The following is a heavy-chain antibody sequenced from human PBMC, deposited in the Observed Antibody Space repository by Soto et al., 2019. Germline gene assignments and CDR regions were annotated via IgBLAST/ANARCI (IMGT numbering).Heavy chain of an antibody. Sequence: QITLKESGPTLVKPTQTLTLTCTFSGFSLSDHAVGVGWIRRSPGKALEWLALVYWDGDKRYRPSLQSRLTITKDTSEDQVVLRMTNVDPVDTGTYYCGYARVGRLVGSFHSWGQGTLVTVSA. V-gene: IGHV2-5*02. CDR3: GYARVGRLVGSFHS. CDR2: VYWDGDK. D-gene: IGHD1-26*01. J-gene: IGHJ4*02. CDR1: GFSLSDHAVG.